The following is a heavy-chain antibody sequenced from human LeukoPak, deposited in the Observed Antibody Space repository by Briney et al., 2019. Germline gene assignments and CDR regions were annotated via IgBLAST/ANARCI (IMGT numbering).Heavy chain of an antibody. Sequence: GGSLRLSCAVPGFTSSSYWMSRVRQGPGKGLKWVANTKQDGSEKYYVDSVKGRFTISRDNAKNSLYLQMNSLRAEDTAAYYCARAPYCIGGSCRFDYWGQGTRVTGAS. J-gene: IGHJ4*02. V-gene: IGHV3-7*03. CDR3: ARAPYCIGGSCRFDY. CDR1: GFTSSSYW. D-gene: IGHD2-15*01. CDR2: TKQDGSEK.